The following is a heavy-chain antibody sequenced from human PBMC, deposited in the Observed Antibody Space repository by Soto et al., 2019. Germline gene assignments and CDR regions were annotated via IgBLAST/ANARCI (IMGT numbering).Heavy chain of an antibody. J-gene: IGHJ6*03. Sequence: QVQLVESGGGVVQPGRSLRLSCAASGFTFSSYGMHWVRQAPGKGLEWVAVVWYDGSNKYYADSVKGRFTISRDNSKNTLYLQMNSLRAGDTALYYCAREESGYDYLNYYYYMDVWGKGTTVTVSS. V-gene: IGHV3-33*01. CDR1: GFTFSSYG. CDR2: VWYDGSNK. CDR3: AREESGYDYLNYYYYMDV. D-gene: IGHD5-12*01.